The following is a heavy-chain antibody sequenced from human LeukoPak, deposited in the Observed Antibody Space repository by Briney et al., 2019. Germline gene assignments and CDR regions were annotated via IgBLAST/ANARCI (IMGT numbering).Heavy chain of an antibody. CDR2: IYTGGST. J-gene: IGHJ4*02. CDR3: ARAGEASGYYNGPYDY. Sequence: SQTLSLTCTVSGGSISSGSYYWSWIRQPAGKGLEWIGRIYTGGSTNYNPSLKSRVTISVDTSKNQFSLKLSSVTAADTAVYYCARAGEASGYYNGPYDYWGQGTLVTVSS. V-gene: IGHV4-61*02. CDR1: GGSISSGSYY. D-gene: IGHD3-9*01.